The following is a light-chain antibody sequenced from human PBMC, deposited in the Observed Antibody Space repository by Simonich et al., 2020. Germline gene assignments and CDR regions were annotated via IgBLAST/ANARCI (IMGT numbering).Light chain of an antibody. Sequence: QSALTQPASVSGSPGQSITISFPGTSSDVGGYNYVSWYQQHPGKAPKLMMYDVSKRPSGVSHRLSGSKSGNTASLTVSGLQAEDEADYYCSSYAGSNNWVFGGGTKLTVL. J-gene: IGLJ3*02. CDR2: DVS. V-gene: IGLV2-8*01. CDR1: SSDVGGYNY. CDR3: SSYAGSNNWV.